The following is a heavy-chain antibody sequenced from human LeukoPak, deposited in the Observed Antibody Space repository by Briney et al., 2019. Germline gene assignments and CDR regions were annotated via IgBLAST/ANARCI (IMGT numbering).Heavy chain of an antibody. J-gene: IGHJ4*02. V-gene: IGHV4-34*01. CDR1: GGSFSGYY. D-gene: IGHD3-22*01. Sequence: SETLSLTCAVYGGSFSGYYWGWIRQPPGEGLEGIGEINHSGSTNYNPSLKSRVTISVDTSKNQFSLKLSSVTAADTAVYYCARKYYYDISGPPFDYWGQGTLVTVSS. CDR3: ARKYYYDISGPPFDY. CDR2: INHSGST.